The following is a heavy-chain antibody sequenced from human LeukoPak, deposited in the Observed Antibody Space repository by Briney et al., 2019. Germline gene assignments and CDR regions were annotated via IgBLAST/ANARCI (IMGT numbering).Heavy chain of an antibody. CDR2: IYYSGST. V-gene: IGHV4-59*08. J-gene: IGHJ4*02. CDR3: ARALGSSGWYAGGVVDY. Sequence: TSETLSLTCTVSGGSISSYYWSWIRQPPGKGLEWIGYIYYSGSTNYNPSLKSRVTISVDTSKNQFSLKLSSVTAADTAVYFCARALGSSGWYAGGVVDYWGQGTLVTVSS. CDR1: GGSISSYY. D-gene: IGHD6-19*01.